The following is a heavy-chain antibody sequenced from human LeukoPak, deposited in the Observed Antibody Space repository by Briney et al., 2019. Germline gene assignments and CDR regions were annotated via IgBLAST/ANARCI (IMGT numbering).Heavy chain of an antibody. J-gene: IGHJ4*02. Sequence: GGSLRLSCAASGFTFSSTWMHWVRQVPGKGLVWVARITSDGSSTTYAESVKGRFTTSRDNAKNTLYLEMDSLRAEDTAVYYCARDWYHAIDYWGQGTLVTVSS. D-gene: IGHD2-2*01. V-gene: IGHV3-74*03. CDR2: ITSDGSST. CDR3: ARDWYHAIDY. CDR1: GFTFSSTW.